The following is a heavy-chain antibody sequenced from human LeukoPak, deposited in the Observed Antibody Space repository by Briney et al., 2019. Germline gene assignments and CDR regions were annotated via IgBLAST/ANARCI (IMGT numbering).Heavy chain of an antibody. J-gene: IGHJ4*02. CDR2: INHSGST. Sequence: PSETLSLTCAVYGGSFSGYYWSWIRQPPGKGLEWIGEINHSGSTNYNPSLTSRVTISVDTSKNQFSLKLSSVTAADTAVYYCARGWNWLQPFDYWGQGTLVTVSS. D-gene: IGHD5-24*01. V-gene: IGHV4-34*01. CDR3: ARGWNWLQPFDY. CDR1: GGSFSGYY.